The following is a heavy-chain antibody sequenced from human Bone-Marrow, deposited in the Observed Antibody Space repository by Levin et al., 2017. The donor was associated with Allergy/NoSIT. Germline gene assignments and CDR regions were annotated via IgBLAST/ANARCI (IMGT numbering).Heavy chain of an antibody. J-gene: IGHJ4*02. D-gene: IGHD5-18*01. V-gene: IGHV4-59*01. CDR1: GGSISSYY. Sequence: SQTLSLTCTVSGGSISSYYWSWIRQPPGKGLEWIGNIYHSGSTNYNPSLKSRVTISVDTSKNQFSLKLSSVTAADTAVYYCARGASGYSYGWGQGTLVTVSS. CDR3: ARGASGYSYG. CDR2: IYHSGST.